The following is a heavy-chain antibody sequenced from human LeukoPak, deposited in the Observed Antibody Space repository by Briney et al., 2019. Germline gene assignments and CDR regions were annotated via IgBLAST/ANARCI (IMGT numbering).Heavy chain of an antibody. D-gene: IGHD6-13*01. CDR2: ISYDGSNK. J-gene: IGHJ6*02. V-gene: IGHV3-30*18. CDR3: AKDHQQLVRNYYYGMDV. Sequence: GRSLRLSCAASGFTFSSYGMHWVRQAPGKGLEWVAVISYDGSNKYYADSVKGRFTISRDNSKNTLYLQVNSLRAEDTAVYYCAKDHQQLVRNYYYGMDVWGQGTTVTVSS. CDR1: GFTFSSYG.